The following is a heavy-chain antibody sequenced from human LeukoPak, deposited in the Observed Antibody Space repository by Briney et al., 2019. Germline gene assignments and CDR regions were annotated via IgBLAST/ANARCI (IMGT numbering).Heavy chain of an antibody. V-gene: IGHV4-61*02. J-gene: IGHJ3*01. CDR1: GGSISSGSYY. CDR3: ARSWGIFGVVRYAFDF. D-gene: IGHD3-3*01. Sequence: PSETLSLTCTVSGGSISSGSYYWSWIRQPAGKGLEWIGRIYTSGSTNYNPSLKSRVTISVDTSKNQFSLKLSSVTAADTAVYYCARSWGIFGVVRYAFDFWGQGTMVTVSS. CDR2: IYTSGST.